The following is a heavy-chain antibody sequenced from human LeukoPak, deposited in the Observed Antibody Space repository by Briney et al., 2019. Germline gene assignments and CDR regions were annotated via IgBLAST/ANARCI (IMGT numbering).Heavy chain of an antibody. CDR1: GFTFSSYS. D-gene: IGHD1-20*01. CDR3: AKDPYNWNDEGLPDY. V-gene: IGHV3-21*01. J-gene: IGHJ4*02. CDR2: ISSSSSYI. Sequence: GGSLRLSCAASGFTFSSYSMNWVRQAPGKGLEWVSSISSSSSYIYYADSVKGRFTISRDNSKNTLYLQMNSLRAEDTAVYYCAKDPYNWNDEGLPDYWGQGTLVTVSS.